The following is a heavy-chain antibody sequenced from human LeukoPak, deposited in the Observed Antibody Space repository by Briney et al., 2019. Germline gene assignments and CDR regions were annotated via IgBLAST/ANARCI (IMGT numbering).Heavy chain of an antibody. J-gene: IGHJ4*02. D-gene: IGHD3-3*01. CDR2: INPNSGGT. CDR1: GYTFIGYY. V-gene: IGHV1-2*02. Sequence: GASVKVSCKASGYTFIGYYMHWVRQAPGQGLEWMGWINPNSGGTNYAQKFQGRVTMTRDTSISTAYMELSRLRSDDTAVYYCARDYITIFGVVITGVIAYWGQGTLVTVSS. CDR3: ARDYITIFGVVITGVIAY.